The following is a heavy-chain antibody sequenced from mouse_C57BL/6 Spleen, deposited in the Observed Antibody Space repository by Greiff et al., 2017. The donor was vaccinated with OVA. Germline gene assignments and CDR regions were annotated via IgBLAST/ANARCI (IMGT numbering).Heavy chain of an antibody. J-gene: IGHJ2*01. CDR3: ARCNYEDFDY. CDR1: GYTFTDYY. Sequence: QVQLQQSGPELVKPGASVKISCKASGYTFTDYYINWVKQRPGQGLEWIGRIDPGSGNTKYNQKFKGKATLTVDTSSSTAYMQLSSLTSEDSAVYFCARCNYEDFDYWGQGTTLTVSS. V-gene: IGHV1-84*01. CDR2: IDPGSGNT. D-gene: IGHD2-1*01.